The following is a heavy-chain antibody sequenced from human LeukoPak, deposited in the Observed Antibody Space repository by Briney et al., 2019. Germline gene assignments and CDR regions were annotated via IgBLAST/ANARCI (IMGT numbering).Heavy chain of an antibody. Sequence: PGGSLRLSCAASGFTFSNAWMSWVRQAPGKGLEWVGRIKSKTDSGTTDYAAPVKGRFTISRDDSQNTLYLQMNNLKTEDTAVYYCTTADVVATIGGYWGQGTLVTVSS. CDR3: TTADVVATIGGY. J-gene: IGHJ4*02. D-gene: IGHD5-12*01. CDR2: IKSKTDSGTT. V-gene: IGHV3-15*01. CDR1: GFTFSNAW.